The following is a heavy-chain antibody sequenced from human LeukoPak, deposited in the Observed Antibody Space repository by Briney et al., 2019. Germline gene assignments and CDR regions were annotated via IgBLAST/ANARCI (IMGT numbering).Heavy chain of an antibody. D-gene: IGHD6-13*01. CDR1: GGSISSYY. CDR2: TYYSGST. V-gene: IGHV4-59*08. Sequence: SSETLSLTCTVSGGSISSYYWSWIRQPPGKGLEWIGYTYYSGSTNYNPSLKSRVTISVDTSKNQFSLKLSSVTAADTAVYYCARHRKAPYIAAAGTSYYYGMDVWGQGTTVTVSS. CDR3: ARHRKAPYIAAAGTSYYYGMDV. J-gene: IGHJ6*02.